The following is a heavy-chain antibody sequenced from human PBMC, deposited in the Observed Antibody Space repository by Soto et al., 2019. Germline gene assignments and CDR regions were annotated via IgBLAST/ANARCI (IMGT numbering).Heavy chain of an antibody. CDR2: IIPIFGTA. CDR3: ARGSRYCSGGSCYPWTTDV. Sequence: QVQLVQSGAEVKKPGSSVKVSCKASGGTFSSYAISWVRQAPGQGLEWMGGIIPIFGTANYAQKFQGRVTITADESMSTAYMELSSLRSEDTAVYYCARGSRYCSGGSCYPWTTDVWGQGTTVTVSS. J-gene: IGHJ6*02. CDR1: GGTFSSYA. V-gene: IGHV1-69*01. D-gene: IGHD2-15*01.